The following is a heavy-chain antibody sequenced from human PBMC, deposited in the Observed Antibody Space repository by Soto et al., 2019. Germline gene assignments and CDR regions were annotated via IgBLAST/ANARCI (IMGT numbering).Heavy chain of an antibody. D-gene: IGHD2-8*01. Sequence: ASVKVSCKTSGYRFTMYGITWVRQAPGQGLEWMGWVATYTGDSKYAQNFQGRLTLTTDTSTGTAYMELRNLRSDDTALYYCARRNDYVDYWGQGTLVTVSS. CDR2: VATYTGDS. J-gene: IGHJ4*02. CDR3: ARRNDYVDY. V-gene: IGHV1-18*01. CDR1: GYRFTMYG.